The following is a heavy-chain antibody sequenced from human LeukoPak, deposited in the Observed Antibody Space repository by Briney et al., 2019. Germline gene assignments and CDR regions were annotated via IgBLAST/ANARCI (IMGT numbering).Heavy chain of an antibody. V-gene: IGHV3-9*01. D-gene: IGHD5-12*01. Sequence: GGSLRLSGPASGLTFDDYAIHGFRQAPGKGLEWVSGISWNSGSIGYADSVKGRFTISRDNAKNSLYLQMNNLRAEDTAVYYCARAWGSDYDLNYWGQGTLVTVSS. CDR2: ISWNSGSI. CDR1: GLTFDDYA. J-gene: IGHJ4*02. CDR3: ARAWGSDYDLNY.